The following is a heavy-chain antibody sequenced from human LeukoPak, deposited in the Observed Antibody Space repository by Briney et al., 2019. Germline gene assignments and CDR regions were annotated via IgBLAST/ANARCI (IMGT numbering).Heavy chain of an antibody. CDR2: VYATGGTT. CDR3: ATEALRSYYFDY. Sequence: ASVKVSCKASEDTFTYYHIHWVRQAPGQGVEWMGAVYATGGTTINTQNFQGRVTMTRDTSTGTVYMELSSLRFEDTAMYYCATEALRSYYFDYWGQGILVTVSS. CDR1: EDTFTYYH. J-gene: IGHJ4*02. V-gene: IGHV1-46*01. D-gene: IGHD5-12*01.